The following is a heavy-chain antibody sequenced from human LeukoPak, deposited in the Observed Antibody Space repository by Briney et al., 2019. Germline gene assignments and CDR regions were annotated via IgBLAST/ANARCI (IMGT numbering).Heavy chain of an antibody. J-gene: IGHJ4*02. Sequence: GGSLRLSCAASGFTFSSYGMHWVRQAPGKGLEWVAVIWYDGSNKYYADSVKGRFTISRDNSKNTLYLQMNSLRAEDTAVYYCARVNYGGNSFSDYWGQGTLVTVSS. CDR1: GFTFSSYG. V-gene: IGHV3-33*01. CDR2: IWYDGSNK. CDR3: ARVNYGGNSFSDY. D-gene: IGHD4-23*01.